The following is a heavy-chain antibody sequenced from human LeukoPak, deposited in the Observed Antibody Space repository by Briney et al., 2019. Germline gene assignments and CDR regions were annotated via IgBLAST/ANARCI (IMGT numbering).Heavy chain of an antibody. CDR2: INPSGGST. CDR3: ARLRKSRVIRGLVAIYFDY. Sequence: APVKVSCKASGYTFTSYYMHWVRQAPGQGLEWMGIINPSGGSTSYAQKFQGRVTMTRNTSISTAYMELSSLRSEDTAVYYCARLRKSRVIRGLVAIYFDYWGQGTLVTVSS. CDR1: GYTFTSYY. V-gene: IGHV1-46*01. D-gene: IGHD3/OR15-3a*01. J-gene: IGHJ4*02.